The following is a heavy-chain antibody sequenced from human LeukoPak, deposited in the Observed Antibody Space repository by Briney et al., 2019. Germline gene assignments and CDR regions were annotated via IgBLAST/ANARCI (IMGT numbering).Heavy chain of an antibody. CDR1: GFTFSTNS. CDR2: ISSSGSTI. V-gene: IGHV3-48*03. CDR3: ARGDSGSYYFDY. Sequence: GGSLRLSCSASGFTFSTNSMHWVRQAPGKGLEWVSYISSSGSTIYYADSVKGRFTISRDNAKNSLYLQMNSLRAEDTAVYYCARGDSGSYYFDYWGQGTLVTVSS. J-gene: IGHJ4*02. D-gene: IGHD1-26*01.